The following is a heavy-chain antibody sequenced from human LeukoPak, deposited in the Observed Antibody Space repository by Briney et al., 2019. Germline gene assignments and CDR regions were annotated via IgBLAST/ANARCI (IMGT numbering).Heavy chain of an antibody. D-gene: IGHD2-2*01. V-gene: IGHV3-33*01. CDR1: GFTFSSYG. Sequence: GRSLRLSCAASGFTFSSYGMHWVRQAPGKGLEWVAVIWYDGSNKYYAGSVKGRFTISRDNSKNTLYLQMNSLRAEDTAVYYCARDSLGIYCSSTSCSDWFDPWGQGTLVTVSS. CDR2: IWYDGSNK. CDR3: ARDSLGIYCSSTSCSDWFDP. J-gene: IGHJ5*02.